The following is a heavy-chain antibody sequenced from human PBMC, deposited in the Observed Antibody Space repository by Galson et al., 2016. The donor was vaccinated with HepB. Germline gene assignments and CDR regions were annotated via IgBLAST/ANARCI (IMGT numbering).Heavy chain of an antibody. J-gene: IGHJ3*02. Sequence: SVKVSCKASGYAFTSDDIHWVRQASGQGLEWMGWMNPNRGDTDYAPRFQGRVTMTTDTSTNTAYMDLRSLRSDDTAVYYCARSDGEIWGQGTLVTVSS. D-gene: IGHD5-24*01. CDR3: ARSDGEI. CDR2: MNPNRGDT. CDR1: GYAFTSDD. V-gene: IGHV1-8*01.